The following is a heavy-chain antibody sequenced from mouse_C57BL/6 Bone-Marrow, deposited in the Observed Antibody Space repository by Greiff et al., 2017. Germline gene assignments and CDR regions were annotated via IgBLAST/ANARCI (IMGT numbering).Heavy chain of an antibody. J-gene: IGHJ3*01. CDR2: IAPNSGGT. CDR3: ARGLRLAWFAY. D-gene: IGHD2-4*01. V-gene: IGHV1-72*01. Sequence: QVQLQQPGAELVKPGASVKLSCKASGYTFTSYWMHWVKQRPGRGLEWIGRIAPNSGGTNYNEKFKSKATLTVDKPSSTAYMQLSSLTSEDSAVYYGARGLRLAWFAYWGQGTLVTVSA. CDR1: GYTFTSYW.